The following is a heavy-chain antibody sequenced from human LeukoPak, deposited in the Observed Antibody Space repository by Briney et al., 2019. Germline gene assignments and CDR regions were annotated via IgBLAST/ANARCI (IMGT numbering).Heavy chain of an antibody. D-gene: IGHD6-13*01. CDR1: GFTVSSNY. CDR2: IYSGGST. CDR3: AKLSHQGGSSWYPLDY. J-gene: IGHJ4*02. Sequence: GGSLRLSCAASGFTVSSNYMSWVRQAPGKGLEWVSVIYSGGSTYYADSVKGRFTISRDNSKNTLYLQMNSLRAEDTAIYYCAKLSHQGGSSWYPLDYWGQGTLVTVSS. V-gene: IGHV3-53*01.